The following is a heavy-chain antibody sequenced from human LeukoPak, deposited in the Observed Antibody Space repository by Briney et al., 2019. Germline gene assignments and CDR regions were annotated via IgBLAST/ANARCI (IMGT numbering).Heavy chain of an antibody. J-gene: IGHJ4*02. CDR3: ARLNANFDY. Sequence: PSQTLSLTCAVSGGSIFSGGYSWSWIRQPPGKGLEWIGYIYLSGSAYYNPSLKSRVTISIDTSKNQFSLKLSSVTAADTAVYYCARLNANFDYWGQGTLVTVSS. V-gene: IGHV4-30-2*01. CDR1: GGSIFSGGYS. CDR2: IYLSGSA.